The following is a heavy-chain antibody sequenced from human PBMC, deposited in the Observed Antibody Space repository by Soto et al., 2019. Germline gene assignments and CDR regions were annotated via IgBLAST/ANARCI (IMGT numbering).Heavy chain of an antibody. V-gene: IGHV5-51*01. CDR3: ARLTVDCRSTSCYSGYYYYYMDV. Sequence: GESLKISCKGSGYSFTSYWIGWVRQMPGKGLEWMGIIYPGDSDTRYSPSFQGQATISADKSISTAYLQWSSLKASDTAMYYCARLTVDCRSTSCYSGYYYYYMDVWGNGTTVTVS. CDR2: IYPGDSDT. D-gene: IGHD2-2*01. CDR1: GYSFTSYW. J-gene: IGHJ6*03.